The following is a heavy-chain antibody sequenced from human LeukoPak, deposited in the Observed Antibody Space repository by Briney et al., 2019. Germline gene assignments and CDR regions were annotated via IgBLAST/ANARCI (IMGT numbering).Heavy chain of an antibody. CDR3: ARHLYGGYVVDY. D-gene: IGHD5-12*01. CDR1: GGSISSSSYY. CDR2: IYYSGST. Sequence: SETLSLTCTVSGGSISSSSYYWGWIRQPPGKGLEWIGSIYYSGSTYHNPSLKSRVTISVDTSKNQFSLKLSSVTSADTAVYYCARHLYGGYVVDYWGQGTLVTVSS. J-gene: IGHJ4*02. V-gene: IGHV4-39*01.